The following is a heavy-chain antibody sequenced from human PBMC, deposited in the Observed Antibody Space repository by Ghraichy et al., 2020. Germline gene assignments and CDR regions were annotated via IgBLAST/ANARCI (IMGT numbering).Heavy chain of an antibody. J-gene: IGHJ4*02. V-gene: IGHV4-39*01. D-gene: IGHD3-22*01. CDR1: GGSISSSSYY. CDR3: ARLKRWLHYFDY. CDR2: IYYSGST. Sequence: SETLSLTCTVSGGSISSSSYYWGWIRQPPGKGLEWIGSIYYSGSTYYNPSLKSRVTISVDTSKNQFSLKLSSVTAADTAVYYCARLKRWLHYFDYWGQGTLVTVSS.